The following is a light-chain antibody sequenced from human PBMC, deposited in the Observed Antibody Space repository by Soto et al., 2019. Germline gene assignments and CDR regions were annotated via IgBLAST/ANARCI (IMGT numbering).Light chain of an antibody. CDR2: GNS. CDR3: QSYDSSLSGSDVV. Sequence: QSVLTQPPSVSGAPGQRVTISCTGSSSNIGAGYDVHWYQQLPGTAPKLLIYGNSNRPSGVPDRFSGSKSGTSASLAITGLHAEDEADYYCQSYDSSLSGSDVVFGGGTKLTVL. CDR1: SSNIGAGYD. J-gene: IGLJ2*01. V-gene: IGLV1-40*01.